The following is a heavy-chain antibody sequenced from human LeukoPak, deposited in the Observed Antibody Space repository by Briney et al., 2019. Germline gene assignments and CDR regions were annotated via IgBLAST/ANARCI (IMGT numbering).Heavy chain of an antibody. CDR1: GFTLSHDW. CDR2: ISTDGSIT. Sequence: PGGSLRDSRVASGFTLSHDWLHWVRPGPGKGLALVARISTDGSITSYGDSVKGRFTVSRDNAKNTVYLQKNSLRAEDKGVYYCAKDNSPGWFGAWGQGTLVTVSS. V-gene: IGHV3-74*01. D-gene: IGHD4-11*01. J-gene: IGHJ5*02. CDR3: AKDNSPGWFGA.